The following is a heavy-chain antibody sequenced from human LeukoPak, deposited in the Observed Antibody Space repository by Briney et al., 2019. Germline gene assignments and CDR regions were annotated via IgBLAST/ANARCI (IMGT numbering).Heavy chain of an antibody. Sequence: GASVKVSCKASGYTFTGYYMHWVRQAPGQGLEWMGWINPNSGGTNYAQKFQGRVTMTRDTSISTAYMELSRLRSDDTAVYYCARERSGFLEWLLSHFDYYGMDVWGQGTTVTVSS. J-gene: IGHJ6*02. CDR3: ARERSGFLEWLLSHFDYYGMDV. CDR1: GYTFTGYY. CDR2: INPNSGGT. V-gene: IGHV1-2*02. D-gene: IGHD3-3*01.